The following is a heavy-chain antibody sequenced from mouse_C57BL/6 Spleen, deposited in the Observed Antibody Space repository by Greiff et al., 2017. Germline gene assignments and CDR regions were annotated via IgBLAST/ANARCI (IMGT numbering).Heavy chain of an antibody. CDR1: GYTFTSYG. CDR3: ARGTTVVATQGYFDV. Sequence: QVQLQQSGAELAGPGASVKLSCKASGYTFTSYGISWVKQRPGQGLEWIGEIYPRSGNTYYNEKFKGKATLTADKSSSTAYIELRSLTSEDSAVYFCARGTTVVATQGYFDVWGTGTTVTVSS. D-gene: IGHD1-1*01. V-gene: IGHV1-81*01. CDR2: IYPRSGNT. J-gene: IGHJ1*03.